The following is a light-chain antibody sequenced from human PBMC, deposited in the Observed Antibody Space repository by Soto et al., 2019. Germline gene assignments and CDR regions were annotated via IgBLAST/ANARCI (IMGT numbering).Light chain of an antibody. CDR2: DAS. J-gene: IGKJ5*01. CDR3: QQXGSSPIT. CDR1: QSVSSSY. Sequence: EIVLTQSPATLSLSPGERATLSCGASQSVSSSYLAWYQQKPGLAPRLLIYDASSRATGIPDRXSGSXXGXXXXXXXXRXEPEDFAVYYCQQXGSSPITFGQGTRLEXK. V-gene: IGKV3D-20*01.